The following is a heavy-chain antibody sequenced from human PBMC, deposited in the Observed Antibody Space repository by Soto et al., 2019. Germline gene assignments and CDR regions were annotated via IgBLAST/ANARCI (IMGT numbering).Heavy chain of an antibody. Sequence: TLSLTCTVSGGSISSGGYYWSWIRQHPGKGLEWIGYIYYSGSTYYNPSLKSRVTISVDTSKNQFSLKLSSVTAADTAVYYCARLPDYYDSSGSGGYWGQGTLVTVSS. D-gene: IGHD3-22*01. CDR1: GGSISSGGYY. CDR2: IYYSGST. V-gene: IGHV4-31*03. CDR3: ARLPDYYDSSGSGGY. J-gene: IGHJ4*02.